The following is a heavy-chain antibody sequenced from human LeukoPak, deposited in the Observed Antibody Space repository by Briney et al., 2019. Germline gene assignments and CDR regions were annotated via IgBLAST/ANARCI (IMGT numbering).Heavy chain of an antibody. D-gene: IGHD1-1*01. V-gene: IGHV3-53*01. CDR1: GFTVSSNY. Sequence: GGSLRLSCAASGFTVSSNYMSWVRQAPGKGLEWVSVIYSDGYTYYADSVKGRLTISRDNSKNTLYLQMNSLRAEDTAVYYCARGQLEWENYYYGMDVWGQGTTVTVSS. CDR2: IYSDGYT. J-gene: IGHJ6*02. CDR3: ARGQLEWENYYYGMDV.